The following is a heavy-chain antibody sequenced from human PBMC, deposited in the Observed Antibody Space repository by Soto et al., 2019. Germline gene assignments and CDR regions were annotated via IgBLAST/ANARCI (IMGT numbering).Heavy chain of an antibody. J-gene: IGHJ6*02. CDR2: INPNSGGT. CDR1: GYTFTGYY. CDR3: ARETNYDILTGYPYGMDV. D-gene: IGHD3-9*01. V-gene: IGHV1-2*04. Sequence: GASVKVSCKASGYTFTGYYMHWVRQAPGQGLEWMGWINPNSGGTNYAQKLQGWVTMTRDTSISTAYMELSRLRSDDTAVYYCARETNYDILTGYPYGMDVWGQGTTVTVSS.